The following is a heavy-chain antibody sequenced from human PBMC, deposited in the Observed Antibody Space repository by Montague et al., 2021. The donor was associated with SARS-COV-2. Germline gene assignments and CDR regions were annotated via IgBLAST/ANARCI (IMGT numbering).Heavy chain of an antibody. CDR1: GGSISSGGYY. J-gene: IGHJ6*02. D-gene: IGHD3-3*01. CDR3: ARAPTHYDQDYGMDV. CDR2: IYYSGST. Sequence: TLSLTCTVSGGSISSGGYYWSWIRQHPGKGLEWIGYIYYSGSTYYNPSLKSRVTISVDTSKNQFSLKLSSVTAADTAVYYCARAPTHYDQDYGMDVWGQGTTVTVSS. V-gene: IGHV4-31*03.